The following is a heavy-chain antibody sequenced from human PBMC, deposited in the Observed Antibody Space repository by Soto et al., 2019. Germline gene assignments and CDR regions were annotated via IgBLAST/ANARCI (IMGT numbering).Heavy chain of an antibody. D-gene: IGHD6-19*01. V-gene: IGHV3-33*01. CDR3: ARDLAVAGTGYFQH. Sequence: PWGSLRLSCAASGFTFSSYGMHWVRQAPGKGLEWVAVIWYDGSNKYYADSVKGRFTISRDNSKNTLYLQMNSLRAEDTAVYYCARDLAVAGTGYFQHWGQGTLVTVSS. J-gene: IGHJ1*01. CDR1: GFTFSSYG. CDR2: IWYDGSNK.